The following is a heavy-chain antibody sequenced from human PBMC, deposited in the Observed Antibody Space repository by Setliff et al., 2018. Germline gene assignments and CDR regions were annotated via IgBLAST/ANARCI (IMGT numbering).Heavy chain of an antibody. CDR3: AGGGRYCGGDCYQDDAFDI. J-gene: IGHJ3*02. CDR1: GGSFSDYY. CDR2: FNRTREI. V-gene: IGHV4-34*01. Sequence: PSETLSLTCEVSGGSFSDYYWSWIRQSPGKGLEWLGDFNRTREIDYSPSLKSRLTISVDTSKKQFSLHLNSVTAADTAMYYCAGGGRYCGGDCYQDDAFDIWGQGTMVTVSS. D-gene: IGHD2-21*02.